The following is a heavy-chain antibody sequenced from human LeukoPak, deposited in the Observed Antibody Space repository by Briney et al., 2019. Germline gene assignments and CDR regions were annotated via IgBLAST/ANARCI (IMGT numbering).Heavy chain of an antibody. CDR2: IKSDGSST. J-gene: IGHJ4*02. D-gene: IGHD1-26*01. Sequence: GGSLRLSCAASGFTFSRYWMHWVRHAPGKGLVWVSCIKSDGSSTSIADSAEGRFTISRDNAKNTVYLQMNSLRAEDTAVYYCVRDNRSYNFDYWGQGTLVTVSS. CDR1: GFTFSRYW. CDR3: VRDNRSYNFDY. V-gene: IGHV3-74*01.